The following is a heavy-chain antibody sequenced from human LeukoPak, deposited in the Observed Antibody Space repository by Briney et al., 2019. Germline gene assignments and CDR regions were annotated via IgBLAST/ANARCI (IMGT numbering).Heavy chain of an antibody. Sequence: ETLSLTCAVSGGSISSSNWWSWVRQAPGKGLEWVAYIKQDGSEKYYVDSVKGRFTISRDNAKNSLYLQMNSLRAEDTAVYYCARSVRGYNYWGQGTLVTVSS. CDR3: ARSVRGYNY. V-gene: IGHV3-7*03. CDR2: IKQDGSEK. J-gene: IGHJ4*02. D-gene: IGHD5-24*01. CDR1: GGSISSSNW.